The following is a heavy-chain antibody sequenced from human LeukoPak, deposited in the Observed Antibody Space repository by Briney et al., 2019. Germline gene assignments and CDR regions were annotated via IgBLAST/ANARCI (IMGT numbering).Heavy chain of an antibody. V-gene: IGHV5-51*01. CDR3: AKFRTPADYYYYYGMDV. CDR1: GYTFTNYW. CDR2: IYPGDSDT. J-gene: IGHJ6*02. Sequence: GESLKISCKGSGYTFTNYWIGWVRQMPGKGLEWMGIIYPGDSDTRYSPSFQGQVTISADKSISTAYLQWSSLKASDTAMYYCAKFRTPADYYYYYGMDVWGQGTTVTVSS. D-gene: IGHD2-2*01.